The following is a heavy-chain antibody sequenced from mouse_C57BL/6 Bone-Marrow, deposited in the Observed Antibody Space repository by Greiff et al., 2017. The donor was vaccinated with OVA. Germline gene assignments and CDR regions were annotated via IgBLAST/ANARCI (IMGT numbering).Heavy chain of an antibody. V-gene: IGHV1-4*01. CDR2: INPSSGYT. Sequence: VKLMESGAELARPGASVKMSCKASGYTFTSYTMHWVKQRPGQGLEWIGYINPSSGYTKYNQKFKDKATLTADKSSSTAYMQLSSLTSEDSADYYCARGPDGSWYFDVWGTGTTVTVSS. CDR3: ARGPDGSWYFDV. D-gene: IGHD2-3*01. J-gene: IGHJ1*03. CDR1: GYTFTSYT.